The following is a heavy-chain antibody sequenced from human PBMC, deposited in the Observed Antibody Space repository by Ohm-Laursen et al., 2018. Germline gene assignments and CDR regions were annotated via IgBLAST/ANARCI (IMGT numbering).Heavy chain of an antibody. Sequence: GTLSLTCTVSGGSISNYYWNWIRQPPGKGLEWIGYIYYSGSTNYNPSLKSRVTISIDTSKNQFSLKLSSVTAADTAVYYCARRGDKGRSFDYWGQGTLVTVSS. J-gene: IGHJ4*02. CDR3: ARRGDKGRSFDY. CDR2: IYYSGST. CDR1: GGSISNYY. V-gene: IGHV4-59*08. D-gene: IGHD3-10*01.